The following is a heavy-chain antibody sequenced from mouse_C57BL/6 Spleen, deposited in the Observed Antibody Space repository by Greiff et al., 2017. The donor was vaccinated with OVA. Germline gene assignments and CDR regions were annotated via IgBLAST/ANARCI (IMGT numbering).Heavy chain of an antibody. Sequence: QVQLQQPGAELVKPGASVKLSCKASGYTFTSYWMHWVKQRPGQGLEWIGMIHPNSGSTTYNEKLKSKATLTVDKYSSTAYMQLGGLASEDSAVYCCARGLRREGFDYWGQGTTLTVSS. D-gene: IGHD2-4*01. CDR1: GYTFTSYW. V-gene: IGHV1-64*01. CDR2: IHPNSGST. J-gene: IGHJ2*01. CDR3: ARGLRREGFDY.